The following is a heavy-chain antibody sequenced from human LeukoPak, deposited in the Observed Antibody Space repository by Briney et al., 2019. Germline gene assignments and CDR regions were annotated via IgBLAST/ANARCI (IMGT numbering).Heavy chain of an antibody. J-gene: IGHJ2*01. V-gene: IGHV3-48*01. Sequence: GGSLRLSCAASGFTLSNYSMNWVRQAPGKGLEWVSYISRSSSIIYYADSVKGRFTISRDNAKSSLYLQMNSLRAEDTAVYYCASWKAGYFDLWGRGTLVTVSS. D-gene: IGHD1-1*01. CDR2: ISRSSSII. CDR1: GFTLSNYS. CDR3: ASWKAGYFDL.